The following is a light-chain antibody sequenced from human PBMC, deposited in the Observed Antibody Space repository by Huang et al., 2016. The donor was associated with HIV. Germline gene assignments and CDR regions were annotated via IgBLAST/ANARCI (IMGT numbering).Light chain of an antibody. J-gene: IGKJ3*01. Sequence: IRMTQSPSSLSASTGDRVTITCRANQDINNFLAWYQQRPGSVPKHLIYAASTLQSGVPSRFSGNGSGTDFTLTIGCLHSEDVATYYCQQYDIHPLTFGPGTRVDIK. V-gene: IGKV1-8*01. CDR2: AAS. CDR3: QQYDIHPLT. CDR1: QDINNF.